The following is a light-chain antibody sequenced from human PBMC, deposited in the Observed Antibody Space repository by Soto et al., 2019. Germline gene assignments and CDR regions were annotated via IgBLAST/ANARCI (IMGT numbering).Light chain of an antibody. Sequence: DIQVTQSPSSLSASVGDRVTITCRASQRINTYLNWYQQKPGKAPELLIYAASSLQSGVPSRFSGSGSGTDFTLTISSLQPEDSATYYCQQSYSALVAFGQGTKVDIK. CDR1: QRINTY. CDR3: QQSYSALVA. V-gene: IGKV1-39*01. J-gene: IGKJ1*01. CDR2: AAS.